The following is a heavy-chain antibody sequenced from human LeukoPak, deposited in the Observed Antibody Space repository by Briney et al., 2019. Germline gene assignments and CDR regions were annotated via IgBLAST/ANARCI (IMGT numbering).Heavy chain of an antibody. CDR2: ISGSGGST. J-gene: IGHJ4*02. D-gene: IGHD3-3*01. CDR3: ARYYDFWSGHYYFDY. V-gene: IGHV3-23*01. Sequence: GGSLRLSCAASGFTFSSYAMSWVRQAPGKGLEWVSAISGSGGSTYYADSVKGRFTISRDNSKNTLYLQMNSLRAEDTAVYYCARYYDFWSGHYYFDYWGQGTLVTAFS. CDR1: GFTFSSYA.